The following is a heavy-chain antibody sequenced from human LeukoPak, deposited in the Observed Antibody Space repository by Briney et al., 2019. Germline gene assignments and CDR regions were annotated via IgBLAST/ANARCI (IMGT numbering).Heavy chain of an antibody. V-gene: IGHV3-74*01. CDR2: INSGGSST. Sequence: QPGGSLRLSCAASGFTFSSYWMHWVRQAPGKGLVWVSRINSGGSSTSYADSVKGRFTISRDNSKNTLYLQMNSLRAEDTAVYYCAKDRAGSSGRSSDFDYWGQGTLVTVSS. CDR1: GFTFSSYW. J-gene: IGHJ4*02. D-gene: IGHD6-19*01. CDR3: AKDRAGSSGRSSDFDY.